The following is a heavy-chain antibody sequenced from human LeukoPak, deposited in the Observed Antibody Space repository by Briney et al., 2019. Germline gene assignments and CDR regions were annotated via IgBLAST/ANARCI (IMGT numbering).Heavy chain of an antibody. Sequence: GGSLRLSCAASGFTFDDYAMHWVRQAPGKGLEWVSGISWNSGSIGYADSVKGRFTISRDNAKNSLYLQMNSLRAEDTALYYCARGGVGGYSGPLYYYYYYMDVWGKGTTVTVSS. D-gene: IGHD5-12*01. CDR3: ARGGVGGYSGPLYYYYYYMDV. J-gene: IGHJ6*03. V-gene: IGHV3-9*01. CDR2: ISWNSGSI. CDR1: GFTFDDYA.